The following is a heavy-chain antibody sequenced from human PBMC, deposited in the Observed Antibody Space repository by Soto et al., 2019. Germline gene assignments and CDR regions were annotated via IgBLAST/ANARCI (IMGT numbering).Heavy chain of an antibody. J-gene: IGHJ6*02. CDR3: ASRFNSLYYYYGMDV. CDR1: GFTFSSYA. CDR2: ISYDGSNK. D-gene: IGHD1-1*01. V-gene: IGHV3-30-3*01. Sequence: QVQLVESGGGVVQPGRSLRLSCAASGFTFSSYAMHWVRQAPGKGLEWVAVISYDGSNKYYADSVKGRFTISRDNYKNTLYLQMNSLRDEDTAVYYCASRFNSLYYYYGMDVWGQGTTVTVSS.